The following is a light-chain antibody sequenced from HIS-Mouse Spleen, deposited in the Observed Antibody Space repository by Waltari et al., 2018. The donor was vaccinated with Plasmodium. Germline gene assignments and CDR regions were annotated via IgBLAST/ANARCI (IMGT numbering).Light chain of an antibody. CDR1: ALPKKY. Sequence: SYWLTQPPSVSVYPGQTARLTCSGDALPKKYAYWYQQKSGQAPVLVIYEDSKRPSGSPERFSGSSSGTMATLTISGAQVEDEADYYCYSTDSSGNHRVFGGGTKLTVL. V-gene: IGLV3-10*01. J-gene: IGLJ3*02. CDR3: YSTDSSGNHRV. CDR2: EDS.